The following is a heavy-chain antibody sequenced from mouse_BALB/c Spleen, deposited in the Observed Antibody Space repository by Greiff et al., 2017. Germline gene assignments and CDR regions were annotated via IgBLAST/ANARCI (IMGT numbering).Heavy chain of an antibody. CDR1: GYTFTSYW. V-gene: IGHV1-7*01. CDR2: INPSTGYT. D-gene: IGHD2-1*01. CDR3: ARDYYGNYFDD. Sequence: VQLQQPGAELVRPGVSVKLSCKASGYTFTSYWMHWVKQRPGQGLEWIGYINPSTGYTEYNQKFKDKATLTADKSSSTAYMQLSSLTSEDSAVYYCARDYYGNYFDDWGQGTTLTVSS. J-gene: IGHJ2*01.